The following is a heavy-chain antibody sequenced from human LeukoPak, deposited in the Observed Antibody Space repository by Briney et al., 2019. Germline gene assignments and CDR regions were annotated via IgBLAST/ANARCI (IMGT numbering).Heavy chain of an antibody. CDR1: GFTFSSYA. CDR2: ISYDGSNK. CDR3: AKDAYYYDSSGYSAFDI. Sequence: PGRSLRLSCAASGFTFSSYAMHWVRQAPGKGLEWVAVISYDGSNKYYADSVKGRFTISRDNSKNTLYLQMNSLRAEDTAVYYCAKDAYYYDSSGYSAFDIWGQGTMVTVSS. J-gene: IGHJ3*02. D-gene: IGHD3-22*01. V-gene: IGHV3-30*04.